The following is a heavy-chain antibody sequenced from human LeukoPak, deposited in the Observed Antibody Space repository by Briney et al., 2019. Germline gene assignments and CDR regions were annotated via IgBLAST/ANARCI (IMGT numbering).Heavy chain of an antibody. J-gene: IGHJ5*02. CDR3: ARDSNFDWFDP. CDR1: GITVSSSY. D-gene: IGHD1-7*01. CDR2: IYSGGST. Sequence: GGSLRLSCAASGITVSSSYMNWVRQAPGKGLEWVSVIYSGGSTYYADSVKGRFTISRDNSKNTLYLQMNSLRAEDTAVYYCARDSNFDWFDPWGQGTLVTVSS. V-gene: IGHV3-66*01.